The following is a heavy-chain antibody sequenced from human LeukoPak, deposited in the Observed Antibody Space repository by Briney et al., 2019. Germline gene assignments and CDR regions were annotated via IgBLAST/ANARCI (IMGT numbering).Heavy chain of an antibody. Sequence: SGGSLRLSCAASGFTFSSYSMNWVRQAPGKGLEWVSHITASGTAMFYADSVKGRFTISRDNAKNSLYLQMNSLRPEDTAIYYCAREGYYGSGSPPSLYFDYWGQGTLVTVSS. CDR1: GFTFSSYS. CDR2: ITASGTAM. CDR3: AREGYYGSGSPPSLYFDY. D-gene: IGHD3-10*01. V-gene: IGHV3-48*01. J-gene: IGHJ4*02.